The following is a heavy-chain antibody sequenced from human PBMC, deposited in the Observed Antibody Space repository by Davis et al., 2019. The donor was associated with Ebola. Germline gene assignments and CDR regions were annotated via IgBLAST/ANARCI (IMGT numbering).Heavy chain of an antibody. CDR2: ISAYNGNT. Sequence: ASVKVSCKASGYTFTSYGISWVRQAPGQGLEWMGWISAYNGNTNYAQKLQGRVTMTTDTSTSTAYMELRSLRSEDTAVYYCARVPIWGSYRYYYGMDVWGQGTTVTVSS. J-gene: IGHJ6*02. D-gene: IGHD3-16*02. V-gene: IGHV1-18*01. CDR1: GYTFTSYG. CDR3: ARVPIWGSYRYYYGMDV.